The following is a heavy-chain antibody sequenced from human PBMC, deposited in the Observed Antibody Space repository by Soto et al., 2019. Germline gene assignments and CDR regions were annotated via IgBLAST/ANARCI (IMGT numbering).Heavy chain of an antibody. V-gene: IGHV3-23*01. CDR1: GFTFSTYA. D-gene: IGHD2-15*01. J-gene: IGHJ5*02. CDR2: ISGSGGKS. Sequence: GGSLRLSCAGSGFTFSTYAMSWVRQAPGKGLEWVSTISGSGGKSYYADSVKGRFTISRDNSKNTLYLQMNSLRAEDTAVYYCAKDGGYCSGGSCYPNWFDPWGQGTLVTVSS. CDR3: AKDGGYCSGGSCYPNWFDP.